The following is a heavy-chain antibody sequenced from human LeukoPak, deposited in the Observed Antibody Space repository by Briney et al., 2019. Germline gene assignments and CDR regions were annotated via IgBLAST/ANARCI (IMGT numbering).Heavy chain of an antibody. CDR2: ISGSGGST. V-gene: IGHV3-23*01. J-gene: IGHJ4*02. D-gene: IGHD3-22*01. CDR3: AKGGDNYDSSGYP. Sequence: PGGSLRLSXAASGFTFSSYAMSWVRQAPGKGLEWVSAISGSGGSTYYADPVKGRFTISRDNSKNTLYLQMNSLRAEDTAVYYCAKGGDNYDSSGYPWGQGTLVTVPS. CDR1: GFTFSSYA.